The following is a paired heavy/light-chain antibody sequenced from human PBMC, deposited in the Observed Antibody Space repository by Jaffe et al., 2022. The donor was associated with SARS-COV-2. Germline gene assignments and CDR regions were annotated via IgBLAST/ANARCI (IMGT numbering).Heavy chain of an antibody. CDR2: TRNKANSYTT. D-gene: IGHD3-16*01. CDR3: ARVSHIGADNEAFDI. CDR1: GFTFSDYY. Sequence: EVQLVESGGGLVQPGGSLRLSCAASGFTFSDYYMDWVRQAPGKGLEWVGRTRNKANSYTTEYAASVKGRFTISRDDSKNSLYLQMNSLKTEDTAVYYCARVSHIGADNEAFDIWGQGTMVTVSS. J-gene: IGHJ3*02. V-gene: IGHV3-72*01.
Light chain of an antibody. CDR3: LQDYNYPRT. CDR2: AAS. J-gene: IGKJ1*01. CDR1: QGIRND. Sequence: AIQMTQSPSSLSASVGDRVTVTCRASQGIRNDLGWFQKKAGKPPKLLIYAASRLQSGVPSRFSGSGSGTDFTLTITSLQPEDFATYYCLQDYNYPRTFGQGTQVEI. V-gene: IGKV1-6*01.